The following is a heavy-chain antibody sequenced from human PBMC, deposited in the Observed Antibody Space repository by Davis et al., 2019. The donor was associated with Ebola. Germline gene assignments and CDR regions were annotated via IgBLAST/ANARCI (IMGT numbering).Heavy chain of an antibody. CDR2: INSDGSST. CDR1: GFTFSNAW. Sequence: PGGSLRLSCAASGFTFSNAWMHWVRQAPGKGLVWVSRINSDGSSTSYADSVKGRFTISRDNAKNTLYLQMNSLRAEDTAVYYCARGPPSVRALWYFDLWGRGTLVTVSS. J-gene: IGHJ2*01. D-gene: IGHD3-10*01. CDR3: ARGPPSVRALWYFDL. V-gene: IGHV3-74*01.